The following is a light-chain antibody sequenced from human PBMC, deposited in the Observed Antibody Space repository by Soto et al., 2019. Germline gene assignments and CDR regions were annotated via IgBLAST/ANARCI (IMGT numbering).Light chain of an antibody. Sequence: QSALTQPASVSGSPGQSITISCTGTSSDVGGYNYVSWYQQHPGKAPKLMIYDVSKRPSGVSNRFSGSKSGNTASLTISGLPADDADDESCSYYTSSRTLDVVFGGGTKLTVL. CDR1: SSDVGGYNY. V-gene: IGLV2-14*01. CDR2: DVS. J-gene: IGLJ2*01. CDR3: SYYTSSRTLDVV.